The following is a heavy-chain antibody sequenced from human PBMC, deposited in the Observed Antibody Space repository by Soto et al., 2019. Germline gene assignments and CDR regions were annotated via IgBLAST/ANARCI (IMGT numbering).Heavy chain of an antibody. D-gene: IGHD6-6*01. CDR2: IIPIFGTA. Sequence: ASVKASCKASGGTFSSYAISWVRQAPGQGLEWMGGIIPIFGTANYAQKFQGRVTITADESTSTAYMELSSLRSEDTAVYYCASSYSSSSRPIDYWGQGTLVTVSS. CDR1: GGTFSSYA. J-gene: IGHJ4*02. V-gene: IGHV1-69*13. CDR3: ASSYSSSSRPIDY.